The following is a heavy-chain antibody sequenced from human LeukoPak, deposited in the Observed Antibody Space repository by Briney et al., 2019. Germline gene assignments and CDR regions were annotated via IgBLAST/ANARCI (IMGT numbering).Heavy chain of an antibody. V-gene: IGHV4-59*01. CDR2: IYYSGST. J-gene: IGHJ6*02. CDR3: ARDNWNYGSSMDV. Sequence: SETLSLTCTVSGGSISSYYWSWIRQPPGKGLEWIGHIYYSGSTNYNPSLKSRVTISVDTSKNQFSLKLSSVTAADTAVYYCARDNWNYGSSMDVWGQGTTVTVSS. CDR1: GGSISSYY. D-gene: IGHD1-7*01.